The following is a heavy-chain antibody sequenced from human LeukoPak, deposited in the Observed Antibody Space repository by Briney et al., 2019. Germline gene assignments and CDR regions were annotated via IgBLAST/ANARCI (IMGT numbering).Heavy chain of an antibody. Sequence: GGSLRLSCTASGFTFGDYAMTWVRQAPGKGLEWVGFIRSKAYGGTTEYAASVKGRFTISRDDSKSIAYLQMNSLKTEDTAVYYCIRYSSGSLDYWGQGTLVTGSS. D-gene: IGHD6-19*01. CDR2: IRSKAYGGTT. CDR3: IRYSSGSLDY. J-gene: IGHJ4*02. CDR1: GFTFGDYA. V-gene: IGHV3-49*04.